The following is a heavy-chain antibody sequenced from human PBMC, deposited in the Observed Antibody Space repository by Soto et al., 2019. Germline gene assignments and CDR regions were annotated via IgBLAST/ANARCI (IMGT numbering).Heavy chain of an antibody. Sequence: EVQLLESGGGLVQPGGSLRLSCAASGFTFSTFDMTWVRQAPGKGLEWVSLIRGVAGSTHYPDSVKGRFTISKDNSNNMLYLEMNILRADDTAVYFCVKGAWLDYWGQGNMVTVSS. CDR3: VKGAWLDY. V-gene: IGHV3-23*01. CDR1: GFTFSTFD. J-gene: IGHJ4*02. CDR2: IRGVAGST.